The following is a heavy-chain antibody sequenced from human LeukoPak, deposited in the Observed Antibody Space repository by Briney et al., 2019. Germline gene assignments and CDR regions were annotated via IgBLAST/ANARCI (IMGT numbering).Heavy chain of an antibody. CDR2: INHSGST. CDR1: GGSFSGYY. V-gene: IGHV4-34*01. D-gene: IGHD2/OR15-2a*01. J-gene: IGHJ4*02. Sequence: SETLSLTCAVYGGSFSGYYWSWIRQPPGKGLEWIGEINHSGSTNYNPSLKSRVTISVDTSKNQFSLKLSSVTAADTAVYYCARGQGFLRAYYFDYWGQGTLVTVSS. CDR3: ARGQGFLRAYYFDY.